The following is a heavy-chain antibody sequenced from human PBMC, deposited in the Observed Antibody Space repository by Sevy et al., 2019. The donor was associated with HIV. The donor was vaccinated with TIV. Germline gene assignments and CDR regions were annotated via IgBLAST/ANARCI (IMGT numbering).Heavy chain of an antibody. V-gene: IGHV3-21*05. CDR3: ARVRYNYGQHYFDY. D-gene: IGHD5-18*01. CDR2: ISTSSNYI. J-gene: IGHJ4*02. CDR1: GFSFSSYE. Sequence: GGSLRLSCEASGFSFSSYEMNWVRQAPGKGLEWVSDISTSSNYINYAYSVKGRFTISRHNAKNSLYLQMNSLRAEDTAVYFCARVRYNYGQHYFDYWGQGTLVTVSS.